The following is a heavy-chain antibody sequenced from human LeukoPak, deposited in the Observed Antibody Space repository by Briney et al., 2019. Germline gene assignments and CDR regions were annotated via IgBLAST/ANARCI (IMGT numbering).Heavy chain of an antibody. CDR1: GGTFSSYA. J-gene: IGHJ3*02. CDR3: ARDARRLGLITMVRGGGAFDI. CDR2: INPSGGST. Sequence: ASVKVSCKASGGTFSSYAISWVRQAPGQGLEWMGIINPSGGSTSYAQKFQGRVTMTRDTSTSTVYMELSSLRSEDTAVYYCARDARRLGLITMVRGGGAFDIWGQGTMVTVSS. V-gene: IGHV1-46*01. D-gene: IGHD3-10*01.